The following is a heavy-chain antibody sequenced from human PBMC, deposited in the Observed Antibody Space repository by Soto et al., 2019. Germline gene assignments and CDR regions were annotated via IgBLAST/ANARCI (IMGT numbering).Heavy chain of an antibody. CDR1: GYTFSDYF. J-gene: IGHJ4*02. V-gene: IGHV1-46*01. Sequence: ASVKVSCKASGYTFSDYFMHWVRQAPGQGLEWVGLINPSGGATSYPQKFQGSVSLTVDTSTSTFYMELRSLRSDDTAVYYCTRVGGFSKTDYWGQGTLVTVSS. CDR2: INPSGGAT. D-gene: IGHD3-16*01. CDR3: TRVGGFSKTDY.